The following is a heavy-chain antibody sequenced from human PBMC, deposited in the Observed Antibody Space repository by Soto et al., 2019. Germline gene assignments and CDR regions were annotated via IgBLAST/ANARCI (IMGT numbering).Heavy chain of an antibody. CDR1: GGSISSYY. CDR2: IFYSGST. V-gene: IGHV4-59*01. CDR3: ARVGYYHSSGYPQASFDI. Sequence: QGQLQESGPGLVKPSETLSLTCTVSGGSISSYYWSWIRQPPGNGLEWIGYIFYSGSTNYNPSLNSRVNISVVTSKNQFSQKLGSLAAADTAVYYCARVGYYHSSGYPQASFDIWGQGTMVIVSS. D-gene: IGHD3-22*01. J-gene: IGHJ3*02.